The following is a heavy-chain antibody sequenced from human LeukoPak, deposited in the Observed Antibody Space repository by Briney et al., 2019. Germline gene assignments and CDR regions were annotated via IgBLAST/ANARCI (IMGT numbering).Heavy chain of an antibody. CDR3: AKGAYSSGYQNWRSHTYYYYYYYMDV. V-gene: IGHV3-30*02. J-gene: IGHJ6*03. CDR2: IRYDGSNK. Sequence: GGSLRLSCAASGFTFSSYGMHWVGQAPGKGLEWVAFIRYDGSNKYYADSVKGRFTISRDNSKNTLYLQMNSLRAEDTAVYYCAKGAYSSGYQNWRSHTYYYYYYYMDVWGKGTTVTVSS. D-gene: IGHD6-19*01. CDR1: GFTFSSYG.